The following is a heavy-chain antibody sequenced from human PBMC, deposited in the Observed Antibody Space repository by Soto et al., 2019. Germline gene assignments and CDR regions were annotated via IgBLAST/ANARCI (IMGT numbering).Heavy chain of an antibody. D-gene: IGHD5-12*01. J-gene: IGHJ4*02. CDR2: IIPIFGTA. CDR3: ARIGYSGYDYSY. Sequence: SVKVSCKASGGTFSSYAISWVRQAPGQGLEWMGGIIPIFGTANYAQKFQDRVTITADESTSTAYMELSSLRSEDTAVYYCARIGYSGYDYSYWGQGTLVTVSS. V-gene: IGHV1-69*13. CDR1: GGTFSSYA.